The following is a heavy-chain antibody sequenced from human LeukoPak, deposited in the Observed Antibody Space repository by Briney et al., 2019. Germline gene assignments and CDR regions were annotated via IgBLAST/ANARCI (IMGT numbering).Heavy chain of an antibody. J-gene: IGHJ4*02. CDR1: GYTFTGYY. CDR3: ARDKCSGGSCEEGFIDY. V-gene: IGHV1-2*04. CDR2: INPNSGGT. D-gene: IGHD2-15*01. Sequence: ASVKVSCKASGYTFTGYYMHWVRQAPGQGLEWMGWINPNSGGTNYAQKFQGWVTMTRDTSISTAYMELSRLRSDDTAVYYCARDKCSGGSCEEGFIDYWGQGTLVTVSS.